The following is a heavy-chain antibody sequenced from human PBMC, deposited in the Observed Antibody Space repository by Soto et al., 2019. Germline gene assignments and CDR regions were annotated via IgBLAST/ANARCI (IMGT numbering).Heavy chain of an antibody. CDR2: IYYSGST. D-gene: IGHD3-22*01. CDR3: ARSYYYDSSGYPYYFDY. CDR1: GGSISSYY. V-gene: IGHV4-59*01. J-gene: IGHJ4*02. Sequence: LSLTCTVSGGSISSYYWSWIRQPPGKGLEWIGYIYYSGSTNYNPSLKSRVTISVDTSKNQFSLKLSSVTAADTAVYYCARSYYYDSSGYPYYFDYWGQGTLVTVSS.